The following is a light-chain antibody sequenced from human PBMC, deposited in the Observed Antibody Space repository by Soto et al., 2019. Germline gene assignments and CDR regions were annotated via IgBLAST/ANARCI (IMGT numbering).Light chain of an antibody. CDR3: QQRSNWPPWT. CDR1: QSVSRY. CDR2: DAF. J-gene: IGKJ1*01. V-gene: IGKV3-11*01. Sequence: EIVLTQSPATLSLSPGERATLSRRASQSVSRYLAWYQHKPGQAPRLLIYDAFNRATGIPARFTGSGSGTDFTLTISSLEPEDSAVYYCQQRSNWPPWTFGQGTKVDIK.